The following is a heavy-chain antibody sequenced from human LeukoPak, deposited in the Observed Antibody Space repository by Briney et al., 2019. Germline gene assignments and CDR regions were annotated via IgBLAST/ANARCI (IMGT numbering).Heavy chain of an antibody. CDR2: ISSSSSYI. Sequence: GGSLRLSCAASGFTFSSYSMNWVRQAPGKGLEWVSSISSSSSYIYYADSVKGRFTISRDNAKNSLYLQMNSLRAEDTAVYYCARSSRIAAAIWYNWFDPWGQGTLVTVSS. CDR3: ARSSRIAAAIWYNWFDP. J-gene: IGHJ5*02. V-gene: IGHV3-21*01. CDR1: GFTFSSYS. D-gene: IGHD6-13*01.